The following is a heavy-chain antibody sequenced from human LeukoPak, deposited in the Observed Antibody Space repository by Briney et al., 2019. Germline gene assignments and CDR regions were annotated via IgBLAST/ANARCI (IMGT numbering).Heavy chain of an antibody. CDR2: ISSSTTIT. J-gene: IGHJ2*01. CDR1: GFTFSTYS. V-gene: IGHV3-48*01. D-gene: IGHD3-3*01. CDR3: ARDTIHWYFDL. Sequence: GGSLRLSCAASGFTFSTYSMNWVRQAPGKGLEWVSYISSSTTITDYADSAKGRFTISRDNAKNSLFLQMNSLRAEDTAVYYCARDTIHWYFDLWGRGTLVTVSS.